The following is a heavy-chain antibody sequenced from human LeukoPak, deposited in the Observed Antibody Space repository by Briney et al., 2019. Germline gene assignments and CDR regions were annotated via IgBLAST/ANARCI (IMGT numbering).Heavy chain of an antibody. V-gene: IGHV3-21*04. CDR1: GFTFSSYS. CDR3: AKDYYDSSGYYLDY. J-gene: IGHJ4*02. CDR2: ISSSSRYI. Sequence: GGSLRLSCAASGFTFSSYSMNWVRQAPGKGLEWVSSISSSSRYIYYADSVKGRFTISKANCKNTLFLQMNSLRGEHTAISYCAKDYYDSSGYYLDYWGQGTLVTVSS. D-gene: IGHD3-22*01.